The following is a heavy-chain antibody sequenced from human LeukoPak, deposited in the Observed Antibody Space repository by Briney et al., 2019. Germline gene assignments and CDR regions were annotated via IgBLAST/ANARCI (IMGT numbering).Heavy chain of an antibody. D-gene: IGHD2-2*01. CDR1: GYSFTDKY. J-gene: IGHJ4*02. CDR2: INPNSGGT. CDR3: ARKYQPPGDQFDY. Sequence: GASVKVSCKASGYSFTDKYMHWVRQAPGQGLEWMGWINPNSGGTNYAQKFQGRVTMTGDTSISTAYMELSRLRSDDTAVYYCARKYQPPGDQFDYWGQGTLVTVSS. V-gene: IGHV1-2*02.